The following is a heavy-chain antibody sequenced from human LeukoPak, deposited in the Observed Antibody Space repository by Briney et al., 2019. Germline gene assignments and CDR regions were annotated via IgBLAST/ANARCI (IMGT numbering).Heavy chain of an antibody. D-gene: IGHD2-15*01. J-gene: IGHJ6*03. CDR1: GFTFSSYS. CDR3: AKVMPPGRIRFYSYYMDV. V-gene: IGHV3-21*05. CDR2: ISSGSSNK. Sequence: GGSLRLSCAASGFTFSSYSMNWVRQTPEKGLEWVSYISSGSSNKYYADSVKGRFTISRDKSKNTLSLQMNGLRVEDTAVYYCAKVMPPGRIRFYSYYMDVWGKGTTVSVS.